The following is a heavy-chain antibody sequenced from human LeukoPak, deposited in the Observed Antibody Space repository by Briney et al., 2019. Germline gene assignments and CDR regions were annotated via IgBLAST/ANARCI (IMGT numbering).Heavy chain of an antibody. V-gene: IGHV4-59*01. J-gene: IGHJ4*02. CDR3: ARRSVAGTSPFDY. Sequence: SETLSLTCTVSGGXISSYYWSWIRQPPGKGLEWIGDIYYSGNTNYNPSLKSRVTISLDTSKNQFSLKVSSVTAADTAVYYCARRSVAGTSPFDYWGQGTLVTVSS. CDR2: IYYSGNT. D-gene: IGHD6-19*01. CDR1: GGXISSYY.